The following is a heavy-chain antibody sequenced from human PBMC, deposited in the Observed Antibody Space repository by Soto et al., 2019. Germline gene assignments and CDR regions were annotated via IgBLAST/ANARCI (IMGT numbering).Heavy chain of an antibody. CDR2: MSYFGST. J-gene: IGHJ4*02. CDR3: ARLGGTSCFDY. V-gene: IGHV4-30-4*01. Sequence: QVQLQESGPGLVKPSQTLSLTCTVSGGSISSGDFYWSWIRQPLGKGLEWIGYMSYFGSTYYNPSLKSRVTISVDASKNQFSLKLSSVTAADTAVYYCARLGGTSCFDYWGQGTLVTVSS. D-gene: IGHD2-2*01. CDR1: GGSISSGDFY.